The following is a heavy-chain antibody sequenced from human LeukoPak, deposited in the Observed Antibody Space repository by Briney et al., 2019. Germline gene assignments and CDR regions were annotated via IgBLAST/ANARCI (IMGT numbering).Heavy chain of an antibody. V-gene: IGHV3-48*02. D-gene: IGHD7-27*01. J-gene: IGHJ4*02. Sequence: GGSLRLSCAVSGFAFSDHSMNWVRPAPGKGLEWISYIRSSSSSIFYADSVKGRFTISTDNGRNSLYLQMNSLRDEDTAVYYCARDLSWGFDYWGQGILVTVSS. CDR3: ARDLSWGFDY. CDR2: IRSSSSSI. CDR1: GFAFSDHS.